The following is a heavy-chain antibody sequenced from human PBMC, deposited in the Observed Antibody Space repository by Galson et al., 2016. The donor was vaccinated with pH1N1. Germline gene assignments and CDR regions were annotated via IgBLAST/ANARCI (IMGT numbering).Heavy chain of an antibody. CDR3: ARDPWGSSSWYDY. V-gene: IGHV1-18*01. D-gene: IGHD6-13*01. CDR2: ISAYDGNT. Sequence: SVKVSCKASGYTFSNYGLTWVRQAPGQGLEWMGWISAYDGNTIYAQRFQGRVTMTTDTSTSTADMELGSLRPDDTAIYYCARDPWGSSSWYDYWGQGTLVTVSS. CDR1: GYTFSNYG. J-gene: IGHJ4*02.